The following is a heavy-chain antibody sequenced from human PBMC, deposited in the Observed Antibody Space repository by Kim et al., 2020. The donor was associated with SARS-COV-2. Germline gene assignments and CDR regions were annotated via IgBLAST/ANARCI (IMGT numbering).Heavy chain of an antibody. J-gene: IGHJ4*02. Sequence: ASVKVSCKASGYTFMTYAIHWVRQAPGESLEWMGWINPGNGNTKYSQKVQGRVAITTDTSANIAYLELRGLKSEDTAVYYCSRDVAGARKYFDYWGQGT. CDR2: INPGNGNT. CDR3: SRDVAGARKYFDY. CDR1: GYTFMTYA. V-gene: IGHV1-3*01.